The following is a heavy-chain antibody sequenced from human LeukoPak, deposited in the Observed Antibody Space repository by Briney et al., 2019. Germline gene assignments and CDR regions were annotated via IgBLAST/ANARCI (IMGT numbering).Heavy chain of an antibody. V-gene: IGHV4-39*01. CDR3: ARHTREEEIQLALFDY. CDR1: GGSISSSSYY. CDR2: IYYSGST. D-gene: IGHD5-18*01. J-gene: IGHJ4*02. Sequence: SETLSLTCTVSGGSISSSSYYWGWIRQPPGKGLEWIGSIYYSGSTYYNPSLKSRVTISVDTSKNQSSLKLSSVTAADTAVYYCARHTREEEIQLALFDYWGQGTLVTVSS.